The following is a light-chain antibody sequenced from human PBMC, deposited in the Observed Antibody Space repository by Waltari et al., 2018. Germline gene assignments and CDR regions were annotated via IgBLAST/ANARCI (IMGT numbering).Light chain of an antibody. J-gene: IGLJ2*01. Sequence: QSALTQPPSASGSPGQSVTISCTGTSSDVGAYNYVSWYQQHPGKAPKLMVYEVSKRPPGVPDRFSGSKSGNTASLTVSGLQAEDEADYYCSSYVGSNNFGVVFGGGTKLTVL. CDR1: SSDVGAYNY. CDR3: SSYVGSNNFGVV. CDR2: EVS. V-gene: IGLV2-8*01.